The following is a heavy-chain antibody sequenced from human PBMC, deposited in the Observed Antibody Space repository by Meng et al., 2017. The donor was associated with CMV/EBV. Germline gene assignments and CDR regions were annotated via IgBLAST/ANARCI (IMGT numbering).Heavy chain of an antibody. CDR1: GFTFSSYA. D-gene: IGHD1-26*01. CDR3: ARESFGSHFDY. V-gene: IGHV3-30-3*01. CDR2: ISYDGSNK. Sequence: GESLKISCAASGFTFSSYAMHWVRQAPGKGLEWMAVISYDGSNKYYADSVKGRFTISRDNSKNTLYLQMNSLRAEDTAVYYCARESFGSHFDYWGQGTLVTVSS. J-gene: IGHJ4*02.